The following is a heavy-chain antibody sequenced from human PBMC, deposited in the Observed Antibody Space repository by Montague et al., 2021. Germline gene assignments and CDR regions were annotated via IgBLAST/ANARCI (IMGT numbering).Heavy chain of an antibody. CDR2: VYYSSRT. CDR3: AVTNPYYSYGMDV. V-gene: IGHV4-59*01. Sequence: SETLSLTCSVSGASISGYYWSWIRQPPGKGLEWIGYVYYSSRTNTNTSLKTRATISLDTSKNQFSLNLSSVTAADTAFYYCAVTNPYYSYGMDVWGQGTTVTVSS. D-gene: IGHD3-3*01. J-gene: IGHJ6*02. CDR1: GASISGYY.